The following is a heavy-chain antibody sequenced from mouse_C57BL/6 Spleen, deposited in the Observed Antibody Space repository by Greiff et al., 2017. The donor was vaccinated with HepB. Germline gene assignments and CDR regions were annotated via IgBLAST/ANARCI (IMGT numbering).Heavy chain of an antibody. Sequence: VQLQQSGPELVKPGASVKISCKASGYTFTDYYMNWVKQSHGKSLEWIGDINPNNGGTSYNQKFKGKATLTVDKSSSTAYMELRSLTSEDSAVCYCARKGDYGGNYFDYWGQGTTLTVSS. V-gene: IGHV1-26*01. J-gene: IGHJ2*01. D-gene: IGHD1-1*02. CDR3: ARKGDYGGNYFDY. CDR2: INPNNGGT. CDR1: GYTFTDYY.